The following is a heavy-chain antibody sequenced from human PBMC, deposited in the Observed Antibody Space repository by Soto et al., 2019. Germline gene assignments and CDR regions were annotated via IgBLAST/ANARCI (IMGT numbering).Heavy chain of an antibody. Sequence: ASVKVSCKASGGTFSSYAISWVRQAPGQGLEWMGWISAYNGNTNYAQKLQGRVTMTTDTSTSTAYMELRSLRSDDTAVYYCARVEGHIVVVVAAPYYYYYGMDVWGQGTTVTVSS. D-gene: IGHD2-15*01. V-gene: IGHV1-18*01. CDR3: ARVEGHIVVVVAAPYYYYYGMDV. CDR2: ISAYNGNT. CDR1: GGTFSSYA. J-gene: IGHJ6*02.